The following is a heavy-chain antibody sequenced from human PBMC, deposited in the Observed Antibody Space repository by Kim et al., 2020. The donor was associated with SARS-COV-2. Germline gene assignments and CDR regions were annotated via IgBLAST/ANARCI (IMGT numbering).Heavy chain of an antibody. CDR3: AKGWSYYDILTGYYNPPGAFDI. CDR2: IWYDGGNK. D-gene: IGHD3-9*01. Sequence: GGSLRLSCAASGFTFSSYGMHWVRQAPGKGLEWVAVIWYDGGNKKYADSVKGRFTISRDNSKNTLYLQMNSLRAEDTAVYYCAKGWSYYDILTGYYNPPGAFDIWGQGTMVTVSS. J-gene: IGHJ3*02. CDR1: GFTFSSYG. V-gene: IGHV3-33*06.